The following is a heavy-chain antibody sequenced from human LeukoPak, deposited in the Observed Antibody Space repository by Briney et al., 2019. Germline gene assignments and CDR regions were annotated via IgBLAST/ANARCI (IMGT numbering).Heavy chain of an antibody. CDR1: GFTFSSYS. V-gene: IGHV3-21*04. D-gene: IGHD5-18*01. CDR2: ISSSSIYI. Sequence: PGGSLRLSCAASGFTFSSYSMSWIRQAPGKGLEWVSSISSSSIYIYYADSVKGRFTISRDNAKKSLYLQMNSLRAEDTAVYYCARVAAADTAMMNFDHWGQGTLVTVSS. J-gene: IGHJ4*02. CDR3: ARVAAADTAMMNFDH.